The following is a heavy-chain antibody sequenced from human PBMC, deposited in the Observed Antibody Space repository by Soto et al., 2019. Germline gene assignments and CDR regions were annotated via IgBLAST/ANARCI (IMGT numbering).Heavy chain of an antibody. CDR3: ARRGRLRFLEWLSPGGMDV. Sequence: QVQLVQSGAEVKKPGSSVKVSCKASGGTFSSYAISWVRQAPGQGLEWMGGIIPIFGTANYAQKFQGRVTITADESTSKAYMELSSVRSEDTAVYYCARRGRLRFLEWLSPGGMDVWGPGTTVTVSS. D-gene: IGHD3-3*01. V-gene: IGHV1-69*01. CDR1: GGTFSSYA. CDR2: IIPIFGTA. J-gene: IGHJ6*02.